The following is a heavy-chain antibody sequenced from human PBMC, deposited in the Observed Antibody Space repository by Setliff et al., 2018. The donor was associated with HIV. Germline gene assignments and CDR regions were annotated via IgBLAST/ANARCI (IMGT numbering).Heavy chain of an antibody. Sequence: SETLSLTCTVSGGSISSYCWNWIRQPPGKGLEWIGYIFASGSSLYNPSLQSRVSISIDTAKNQFSLSLSSVTAADTPVYYCARRIDNSGSLPAKNWFDTWGQGRLVTVSS. J-gene: IGHJ5*02. CDR3: ARRIDNSGSLPAKNWFDT. D-gene: IGHD3-10*01. CDR1: GGSISSYC. V-gene: IGHV4-4*09. CDR2: IFASGSS.